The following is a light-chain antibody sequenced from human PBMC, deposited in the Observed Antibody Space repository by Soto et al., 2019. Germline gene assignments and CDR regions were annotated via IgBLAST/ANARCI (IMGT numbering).Light chain of an antibody. CDR3: TSFSSSTSLYV. Sequence: QSALTQPASVSGSRGQSITISCTGTTRDIAGYNYISWYQQLPGKAPKLMIYQVTIRPSGISNRFSGSKSGNTASLTISGLQAEDEADYYCTSFSSSTSLYVFGTGTKLTVL. CDR1: TRDIAGYNY. CDR2: QVT. V-gene: IGLV2-14*01. J-gene: IGLJ1*01.